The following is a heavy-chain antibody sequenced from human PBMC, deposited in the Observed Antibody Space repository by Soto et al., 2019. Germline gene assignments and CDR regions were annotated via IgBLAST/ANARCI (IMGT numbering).Heavy chain of an antibody. D-gene: IGHD3-22*01. CDR2: IYHSGTT. J-gene: IGHJ4*02. Sequence: PPETLSLTCAVSGGTISSGGYCWSCIRQPPGKGLEWIGYIYHSGTTYYTPSLKSRVTISVDRPKKQLSLKLSSVTAADTARYDRSRALDSSGYLTEYHLDYGRQGTMVTVSS. CDR1: GGTISSGGYC. V-gene: IGHV4-30-2*01. CDR3: SRALDSSGYLTEYHLDY.